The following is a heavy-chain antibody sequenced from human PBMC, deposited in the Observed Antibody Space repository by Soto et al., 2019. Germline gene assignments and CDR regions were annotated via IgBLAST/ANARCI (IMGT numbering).Heavy chain of an antibody. J-gene: IGHJ5*02. V-gene: IGHV3-23*01. CDR3: AKTTRHPTPEP. D-gene: IGHD1-1*01. CDR1: GFNFGSFA. Sequence: PGGSLRLSCAASGFNFGSFAMTWVRQAPGKGLQWVSAISGDGAATYYGDSVKGRFTISRDNSNNTLYLQMNSLTVDDTAIYFCAKTTRHPTPEPWGQGVLVTFS. CDR2: ISGDGAAT.